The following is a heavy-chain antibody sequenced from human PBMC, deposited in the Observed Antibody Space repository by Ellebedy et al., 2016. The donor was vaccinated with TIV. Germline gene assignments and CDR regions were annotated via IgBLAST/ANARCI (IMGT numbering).Heavy chain of an antibody. J-gene: IGHJ4*02. CDR2: IGASGAIT. CDR3: AKAGRGTTPRYFDF. V-gene: IGHV3-23*01. Sequence: GESLKISCAASGITFSSYPMSWVRQAPGKGLEWVSAIGASGAITSYADSLKGRFTISRDNSKNTLYLQMNSLRAEDTAFYYCAKAGRGTTPRYFDFWGQGTLVTVSS. D-gene: IGHD1-26*01. CDR1: GITFSSYP.